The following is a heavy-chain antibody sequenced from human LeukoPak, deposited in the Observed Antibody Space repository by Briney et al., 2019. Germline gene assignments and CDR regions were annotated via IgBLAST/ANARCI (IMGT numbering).Heavy chain of an antibody. V-gene: IGHV3-30-3*01. CDR2: LSYGGTNK. D-gene: IGHD3-3*01. CDR3: ARDRSGYANDAFDF. CDR1: GFTFSDYA. Sequence: HSGGSLRLSCAASGFTFSDYAMHWVRQAPGKGLEWVAVLSYGGTNKYYADSVKGRFTISRDNSKNTMILQMNSLRAEDTAVYHCARDRSGYANDAFDFWGQGTMVTVSS. J-gene: IGHJ3*01.